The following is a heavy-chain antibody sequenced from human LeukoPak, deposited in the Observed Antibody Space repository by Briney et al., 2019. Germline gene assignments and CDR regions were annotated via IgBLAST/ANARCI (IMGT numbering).Heavy chain of an antibody. D-gene: IGHD3-3*01. CDR3: ARATLITIFGVVIPNWFDP. CDR1: GGSISSSNW. V-gene: IGHV4-4*02. CDR2: INHSGST. J-gene: IGHJ5*02. Sequence: SETLSLTCAVSGGSISSSNWWRWVRQPPGKGLEWIGEINHSGSTNYNPSLKSRVTISVDTSKNQFSLKLSSVTAADTAVYYCARATLITIFGVVIPNWFDPWGQGTLVTVSS.